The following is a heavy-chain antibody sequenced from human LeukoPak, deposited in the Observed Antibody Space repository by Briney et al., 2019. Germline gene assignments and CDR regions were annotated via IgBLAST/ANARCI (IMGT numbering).Heavy chain of an antibody. CDR3: ARSWAGMYYPFYYFDY. D-gene: IGHD1-26*01. Sequence: SETLSLTCAVYGDSFSGYYWSWIRQPPGKGLEWIAEINHRGTTHYNPSLKSRVNILADTSKNQFSLHLDSVTAADTAVYYCARSWAGMYYPFYYFDYWGQGTLVSVSS. V-gene: IGHV4-34*01. J-gene: IGHJ4*02. CDR1: GDSFSGYY. CDR2: INHRGTT.